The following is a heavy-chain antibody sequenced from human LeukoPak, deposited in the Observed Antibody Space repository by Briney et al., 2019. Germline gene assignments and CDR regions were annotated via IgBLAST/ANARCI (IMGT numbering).Heavy chain of an antibody. J-gene: IGHJ4*02. CDR3: AKVPSPISGVVAFDY. CDR2: ISGSGGST. D-gene: IGHD3-3*01. V-gene: IGHV3-23*01. Sequence: QAWGSLRLSCAASGFTFSSYAMSWVRQAPGKGLEWVSAISGSGGSTYYADSVKGRFTISRDNSKNTLYLQMNSLRAEDTAVYYCAKVPSPISGVVAFDYWGQGTLVTVSS. CDR1: GFTFSSYA.